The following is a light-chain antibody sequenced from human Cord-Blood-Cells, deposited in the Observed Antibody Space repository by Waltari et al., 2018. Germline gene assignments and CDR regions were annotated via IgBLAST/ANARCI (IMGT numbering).Light chain of an antibody. CDR3: QQYNSYSWT. V-gene: IGKV1-5*01. Sequence: DIQMTQSPSTLSASVGDRVTIYCRASQSLSSWLAWYPQKPGKAPKLLIYDASSLESGVPSRFSGSGSGTEFTLTISSLQPDDFATYYCQQYNSYSWTFGQGTKVEIK. CDR1: QSLSSW. CDR2: DAS. J-gene: IGKJ1*01.